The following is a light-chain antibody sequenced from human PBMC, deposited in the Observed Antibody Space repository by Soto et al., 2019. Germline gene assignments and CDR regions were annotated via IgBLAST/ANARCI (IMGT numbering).Light chain of an antibody. CDR3: QQRSTWPYT. CDR1: QSVDYY. V-gene: IGKV3-11*01. CDR2: DAS. J-gene: IGKJ2*01. Sequence: EIFLTQSPATLSLSPGERATLSCRASQSVDYYLAWYQQKPGQAPRLLIYDASNRATAIPARFSGSGSGTDFCLTISSLEPEDFAVYYCQQRSTWPYTFGQGTKLEI.